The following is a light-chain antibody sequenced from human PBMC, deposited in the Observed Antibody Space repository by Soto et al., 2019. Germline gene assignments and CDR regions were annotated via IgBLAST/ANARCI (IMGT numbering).Light chain of an antibody. Sequence: QSAPTQPASVSGSPGQSITISCTGTSSDVGSYNLVSWYQQHTGKAPKLMIYEGSKRPSGVSNRFSGSKSGNTASLTISGLQAEDEADYYCCSYAGSSTLVFGGGTKVTVL. CDR3: CSYAGSSTLV. V-gene: IGLV2-23*01. J-gene: IGLJ2*01. CDR2: EGS. CDR1: SSDVGSYNL.